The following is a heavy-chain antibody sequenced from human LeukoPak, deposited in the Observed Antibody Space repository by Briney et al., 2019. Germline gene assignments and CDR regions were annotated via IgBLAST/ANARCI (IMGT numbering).Heavy chain of an antibody. CDR1: GYTFTRYG. V-gene: IGHV1-18*01. CDR2: IRANNGNP. Sequence: ASVKVSCTGSGYTFTRYGIRWVGQASGQGNEWMGWIRANNGNPNYAQKLQARLTMPTHTSTITAYMELSSLRSDDTAVYYCAREDTNYYDSSGYFYYFYYCGQGTLVTVSS. J-gene: IGHJ4*02. D-gene: IGHD3-22*01. CDR3: AREDTNYYDSSGYFYYFYY.